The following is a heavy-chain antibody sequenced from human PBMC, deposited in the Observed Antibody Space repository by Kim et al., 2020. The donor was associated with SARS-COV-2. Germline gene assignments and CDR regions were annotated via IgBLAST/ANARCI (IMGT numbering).Heavy chain of an antibody. D-gene: IGHD3-10*01. CDR1: GYPLVDYY. Sequence: ASVKVSCKASGYPLVDYYIHWVRQAPGQGLEWMGRINPNSGSSIFAQKFLGRVTLSRDSSVNTAYMEVDRLRSDDTAVYFCARASFSGGNAGFFDFWGQGALVTVSS. CDR2: INPNSGSS. CDR3: ARASFSGGNAGFFDF. J-gene: IGHJ4*02. V-gene: IGHV1-2*06.